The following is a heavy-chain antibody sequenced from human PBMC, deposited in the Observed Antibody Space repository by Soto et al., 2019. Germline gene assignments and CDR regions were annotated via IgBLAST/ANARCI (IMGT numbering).Heavy chain of an antibody. CDR2: ISAYNGNT. V-gene: IGHV1-18*01. J-gene: IGHJ6*03. Sequence: QVQLVQSGAEVKKPGASVKVSCKASGYTFTSYGISWVRQAPGQGLEWMGWISAYNGNTNYAQKLQGRVTMTTDTSTSTAYMELRSLRSDDTAVYYCARMARYCSSTSCPRGGMDVSGKGTTVTVSS. D-gene: IGHD2-2*01. CDR3: ARMARYCSSTSCPRGGMDV. CDR1: GYTFTSYG.